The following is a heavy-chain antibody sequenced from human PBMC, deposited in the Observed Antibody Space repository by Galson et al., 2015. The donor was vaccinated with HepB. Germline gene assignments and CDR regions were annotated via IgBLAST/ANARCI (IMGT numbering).Heavy chain of an antibody. V-gene: IGHV3-74*01. J-gene: IGHJ4*02. Sequence: SLRLSCAASGFTFTNYWMHWVRQAPGKGLVWVSRINSDGSSTSYADSVEGRFTISRDNAKNTLYLQMNSLRVEDTAVYYCSAFDYWGQGTLVTVSS. CDR1: GFTFTNYW. CDR3: SAFDY. CDR2: INSDGSST.